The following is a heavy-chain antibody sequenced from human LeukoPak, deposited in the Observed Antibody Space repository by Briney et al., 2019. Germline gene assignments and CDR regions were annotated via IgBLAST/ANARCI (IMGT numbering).Heavy chain of an antibody. CDR3: ARTIFGVVIVDY. D-gene: IGHD3-3*01. J-gene: IGHJ4*02. CDR2: IYYSGST. V-gene: IGHV4-39*01. CDR1: GGSISSSSYY. Sequence: PSETLSLTCTVSGGSISSSSYYWGWIRQPPGKGLEWIGSIYYSGSTYYNPSLKSRFTISVDTSKNQFSLKLSSVTAADTAVYYCARTIFGVVIVDYWGQGTLVSVSS.